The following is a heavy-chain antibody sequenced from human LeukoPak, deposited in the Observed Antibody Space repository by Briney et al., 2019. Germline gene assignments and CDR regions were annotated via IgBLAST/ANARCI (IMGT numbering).Heavy chain of an antibody. J-gene: IGHJ4*02. D-gene: IGHD4-17*01. CDR2: IKGDGSEK. Sequence: PGGSLRLSCAASGFSLSNFWMSWVRQAPGKGLEWVANIKGDGSEKYHVDSVKGRFTISRDNAKNSLYLQMNSLRAEDTAVYYCAKFPYGVYVHYWGQGTLVTVSS. V-gene: IGHV3-7*05. CDR3: AKFPYGVYVHY. CDR1: GFSLSNFW.